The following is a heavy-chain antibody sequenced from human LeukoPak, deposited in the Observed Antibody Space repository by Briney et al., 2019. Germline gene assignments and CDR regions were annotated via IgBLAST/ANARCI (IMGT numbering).Heavy chain of an antibody. D-gene: IGHD3-16*01. J-gene: IGHJ5*02. V-gene: IGHV4-4*09. Sequence: SETLSLTCTVSGGSLSIYDWSWIWQPPGEGLECIGYIYTSGSTNYTPSLKSRVTISVDKSKNQFSLKLSSVTAADTAVYYCARAGLRGSYDWFDPWGQGTLVTVSS. CDR3: ARAGLRGSYDWFDP. CDR1: GGSLSIYD. CDR2: IYTSGST.